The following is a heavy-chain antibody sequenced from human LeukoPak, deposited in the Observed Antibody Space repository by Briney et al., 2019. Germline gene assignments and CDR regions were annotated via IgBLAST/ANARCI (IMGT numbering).Heavy chain of an antibody. J-gene: IGHJ4*02. CDR1: GFTFSSYW. V-gene: IGHV3-30*02. D-gene: IGHD5-18*01. Sequence: PGGSLRLSCAASGFTFSSYWMSWVRQAPGKGLEWVAFIRSDGSSKYYADSVKGRFTISRDNSRTTLSLQMNSLRAEDTALYYCAKDKGYSYGFYFDYWGQGTLVTVSS. CDR3: AKDKGYSYGFYFDY. CDR2: IRSDGSSK.